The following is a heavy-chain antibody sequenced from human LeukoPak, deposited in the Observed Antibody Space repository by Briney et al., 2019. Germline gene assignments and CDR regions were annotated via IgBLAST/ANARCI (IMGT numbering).Heavy chain of an antibody. CDR1: GYTFTGYY. V-gene: IGHV1-2*02. Sequence: ASVKVSCKASGYTFTGYYMHWVRQAPGQGLEWMGWINPNSGGTNYAQKFQGRVTMTRDTSISTAYMELSRLRSDDTAVYYCARERGAYDSSGYYQEDFQHWGQGILVTVSS. D-gene: IGHD3-22*01. CDR3: ARERGAYDSSGYYQEDFQH. CDR2: INPNSGGT. J-gene: IGHJ1*01.